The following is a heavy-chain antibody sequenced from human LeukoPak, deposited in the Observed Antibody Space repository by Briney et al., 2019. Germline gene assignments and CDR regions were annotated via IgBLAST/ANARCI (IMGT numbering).Heavy chain of an antibody. CDR2: ISYDGSNK. CDR3: ARASRGLSYYYYYGMDV. CDR1: GVTFSSYA. Sequence: VRSLRLSCAASGVTFSSYAMHWVRQAPGKGLEWVAVISYDGSNKYYADSVKGRFTISRDNSKNTLYLQMNSLRAEDTAVYYCARASRGLSYYYYYGMDVWGQGTTVTVSS. J-gene: IGHJ6*02. V-gene: IGHV3-30-3*01.